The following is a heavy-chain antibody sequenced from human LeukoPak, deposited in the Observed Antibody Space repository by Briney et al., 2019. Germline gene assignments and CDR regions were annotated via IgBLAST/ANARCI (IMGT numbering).Heavy chain of an antibody. V-gene: IGHV3-21*01. CDR2: ISSSSSYI. CDR1: GFIFSENA. J-gene: IGHJ4*02. CDR3: ARVGYCTNGVCYLGY. D-gene: IGHD2-8*01. Sequence: GGSLRLSCAASGFIFSENAMHWVRQAPGKGLEWVSSISSSSSYIYYADSVKGRFTISRDNAKNSLYLQMNSLRAEDTAVYYCARVGYCTNGVCYLGYWGQGTLVTVSS.